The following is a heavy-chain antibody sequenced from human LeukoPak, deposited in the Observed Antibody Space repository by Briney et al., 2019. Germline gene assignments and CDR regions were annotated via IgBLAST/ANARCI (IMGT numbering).Heavy chain of an antibody. J-gene: IGHJ4*02. CDR3: ARGLRYYDSRDRFDF. CDR1: GGSISSYY. CDR2: IYYSGST. Sequence: SETLSLTCTVSGGSISSYYWSWIRQPPGKGLEWIGYIYYSGSTNYNPSLKSRVTISLDASQNQLSLRVTSVTAADTAVYYCARGLRYYDSRDRFDFWGQGALVTVSS. D-gene: IGHD3-22*01. V-gene: IGHV4-59*12.